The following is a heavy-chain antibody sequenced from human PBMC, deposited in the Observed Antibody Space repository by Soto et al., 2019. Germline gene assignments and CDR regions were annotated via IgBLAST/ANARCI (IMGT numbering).Heavy chain of an antibody. CDR1: GGTFSSYA. CDR3: AREAVDTAMMGANDY. V-gene: IGHV1-69*06. CDR2: IIPIFGTA. J-gene: IGHJ4*02. D-gene: IGHD5-18*01. Sequence: QVQLVQSGVEVKKPGSSVKVSCKASGGTFSSYAISWVRQAPGQGLEWMGGIIPIFGTANYAQKFQGRVTITADKSTSTAYMELSSLRSEDTAVYYCAREAVDTAMMGANDYWGQGTLVTVSS.